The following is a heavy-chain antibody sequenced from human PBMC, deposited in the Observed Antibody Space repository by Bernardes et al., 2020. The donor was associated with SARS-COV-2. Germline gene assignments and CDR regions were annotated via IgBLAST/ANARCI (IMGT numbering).Heavy chain of an antibody. J-gene: IGHJ5*02. Sequence: ASVKVSCKASGYTFTNYDINWVRQAAGQGLEWMGWMNPDSGNTGYAQKFQGRITMTRNTSISTAYMELSSLRSEDTAVYYGARGPIGVAGTRVFDWFDPWGQGTLVTVSS. CDR2: MNPDSGNT. V-gene: IGHV1-8*01. CDR3: ARGPIGVAGTRVFDWFDP. D-gene: IGHD6-19*01. CDR1: GYTFTNYD.